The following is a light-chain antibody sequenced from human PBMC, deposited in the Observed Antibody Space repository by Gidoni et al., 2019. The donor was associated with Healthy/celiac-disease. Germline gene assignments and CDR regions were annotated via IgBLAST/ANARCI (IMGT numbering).Light chain of an antibody. J-gene: IGKJ1*01. V-gene: IGKV1-16*02. CDR3: QQYNSYPWT. CDR1: KGISNY. Sequence: DIQMTQSPSSLSASVGDRVTITCRARKGISNYFARFHQKPGKAPKSLIYAASSRQRGVPSKFSGSGSGTDFTPPTSSLQPEDLATYDCQQYNSYPWTFGRGTKVEIK. CDR2: AAS.